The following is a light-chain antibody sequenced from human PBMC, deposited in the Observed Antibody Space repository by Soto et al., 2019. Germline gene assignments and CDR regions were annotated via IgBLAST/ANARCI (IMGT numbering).Light chain of an antibody. V-gene: IGLV1-44*01. CDR1: SSNIGSST. CDR3: AAWDEALNGPV. J-gene: IGLJ1*01. CDR2: RSD. Sequence: QSVLTQPRSASGTPGQRVTISCSGRSSNIGSSTVHWFQQLPGTAPKLLIHRSDQRPSGVPDRFSGSKSGTSASLAISGLQSEDEADYYCAAWDEALNGPVFGTGTKLTVL.